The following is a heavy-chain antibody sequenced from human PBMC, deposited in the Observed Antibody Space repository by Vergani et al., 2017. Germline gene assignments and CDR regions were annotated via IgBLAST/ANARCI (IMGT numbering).Heavy chain of an antibody. J-gene: IGHJ5*02. Sequence: QVQLQQWGAGLLKPSETLSLTCAVYGGSFSGYYWSWIRQPPGKGLEWIGEINHSGSTNSNPSLKSRVTISVDTSKNQFSLRLSSGTAADTAVYYCARGTCGSSWYLQPGTCGGYNWFDPWGQGTLVTVSS. CDR3: ARGTCGSSWYLQPGTCGGYNWFDP. D-gene: IGHD6-13*01. CDR1: GGSFSGYY. CDR2: INHSGST. V-gene: IGHV4-34*01.